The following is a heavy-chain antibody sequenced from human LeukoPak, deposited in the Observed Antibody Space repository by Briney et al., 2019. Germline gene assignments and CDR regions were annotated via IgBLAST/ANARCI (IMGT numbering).Heavy chain of an antibody. CDR3: ARIAAGAYGMDV. Sequence: GGSLRLSCAASGFTFSSYGMHWVRQAPGKGLEWVAFIRYDGSNKYYADSVKGRFTISRDNSKNTLYLQMNSLRAEDTAVYYCARIAAGAYGMDVWGQGTTVTVSS. CDR2: IRYDGSNK. D-gene: IGHD6-13*01. CDR1: GFTFSSYG. V-gene: IGHV3-30*02. J-gene: IGHJ6*02.